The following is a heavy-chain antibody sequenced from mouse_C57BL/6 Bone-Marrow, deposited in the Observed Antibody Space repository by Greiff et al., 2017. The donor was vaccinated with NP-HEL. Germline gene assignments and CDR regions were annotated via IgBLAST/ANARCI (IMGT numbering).Heavy chain of an antibody. D-gene: IGHD1-3*01. CDR2: IGPGSGST. J-gene: IGHJ3*01. CDR3: ARKRVAWVAY. V-gene: IGHV1-77*01. CDR1: GYTFTDYY. Sequence: QVQLQQSGAELVKPGASVKISCKASGYTFTDYYINWVKKRPGQGLEWIGKIGPGSGSTYYNEKFKGKATLTTDKSTSTAYMQLSSLTSEDSAVYFCARKRVAWVAYGGRGTVVTVSA.